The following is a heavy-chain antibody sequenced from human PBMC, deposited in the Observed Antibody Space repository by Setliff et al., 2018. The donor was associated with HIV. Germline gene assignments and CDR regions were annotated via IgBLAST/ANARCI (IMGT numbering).Heavy chain of an antibody. CDR3: ARDLLAVANTYYYYYMDV. D-gene: IGHD6-19*01. CDR1: GYTFTGYY. V-gene: IGHV1-2*02. J-gene: IGHJ6*03. Sequence: ASVKVSCKASGYTFTGYYMHWVRQAPGQGLEWMGWINPNSGGTNYAQKFQGRVTRTRDTSISTAYMELSRLRSDDTAVYYCARDLLAVANTYYYYYMDVWGKGTTVTVSS. CDR2: INPNSGGT.